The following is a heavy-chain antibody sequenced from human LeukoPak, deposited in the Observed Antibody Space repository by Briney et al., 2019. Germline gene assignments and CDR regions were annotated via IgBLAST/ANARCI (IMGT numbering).Heavy chain of an antibody. V-gene: IGHV3-21*01. J-gene: IGHJ4*02. CDR1: GFTFSSYN. CDR2: ISSSSSYI. Sequence: GGSLRLSCAASGFTFSSYNMNWVRQAPGKGLQWVSSISSSSSYIYYTDSVKGRFTISRDNAKNSLYLQMNSLRAEDTAVYYCASSSGWLIDNWGQGTLVTVSS. D-gene: IGHD6-19*01. CDR3: ASSSGWLIDN.